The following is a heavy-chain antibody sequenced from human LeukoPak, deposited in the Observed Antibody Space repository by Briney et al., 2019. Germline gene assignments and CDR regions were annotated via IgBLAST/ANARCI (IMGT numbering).Heavy chain of an antibody. CDR2: ITSSGATK. D-gene: IGHD6-19*01. V-gene: IGHV3-48*03. CDR3: VRESRSEWYGGYFDY. Sequence: GGSLRLSCAASGFSFSSYEKNWVRQAPGRGLEWISYITSSGATKYSADSVKGRFTISRDNAKNSLYLQMTSLRVEDTAFYYCVRESRSEWYGGYFDYGGRGTLVTVSS. CDR1: GFSFSSYE. J-gene: IGHJ4*02.